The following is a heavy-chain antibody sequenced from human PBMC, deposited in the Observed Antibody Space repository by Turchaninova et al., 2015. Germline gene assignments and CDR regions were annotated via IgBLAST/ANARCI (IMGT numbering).Heavy chain of an antibody. CDR1: GGSFRGYY. D-gene: IGHD3-22*01. CDR3: ARNGRHYYDSSGRMDV. CDR2: INHSGTT. Sequence: QVPLQQWGAGLLKTSETLSLTFAVSGGSFRGYYWSWTIMPPGEGLEWIGEINHSGTTNYNPSLKRRVSISGDTSKNQFSLRVRSVTAADTAVYYCARNGRHYYDSSGRMDVWGQGTTVTVSS. V-gene: IGHV4-34*01. J-gene: IGHJ6*02.